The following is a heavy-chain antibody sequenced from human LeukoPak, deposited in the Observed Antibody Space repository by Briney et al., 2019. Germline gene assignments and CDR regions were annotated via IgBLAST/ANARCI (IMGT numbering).Heavy chain of an antibody. J-gene: IGHJ6*04. CDR2: IYYSGST. D-gene: IGHD6-13*01. Sequence: PSETLSLTCAVYGGSFSGYYWGWIRQPPGKGLEWIGSIYYSGSTYYNPSLKSRVTISVDTSKNQFSLKLSSVTAAVTAVYYCGLAAADAVDVWGKGTTVTVSS. V-gene: IGHV4-39*01. CDR3: GLAAADAVDV. CDR1: GGSFSGYY.